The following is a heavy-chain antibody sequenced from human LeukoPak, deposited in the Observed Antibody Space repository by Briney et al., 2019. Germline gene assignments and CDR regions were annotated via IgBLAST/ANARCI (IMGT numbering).Heavy chain of an antibody. J-gene: IGHJ4*02. CDR2: IWYDGSNK. CDR1: GFTFSSYG. Sequence: GGSLRLSCAASGFTFSSYGMHWVRQAPGKGLEWVAVIWYDGSNKYYADSVKGRLTISRDNSKNTLYLQMNSLRAEDTAVYYCARGVKMATIDYWGQGTLVTVSS. D-gene: IGHD5-24*01. V-gene: IGHV3-33*01. CDR3: ARGVKMATIDY.